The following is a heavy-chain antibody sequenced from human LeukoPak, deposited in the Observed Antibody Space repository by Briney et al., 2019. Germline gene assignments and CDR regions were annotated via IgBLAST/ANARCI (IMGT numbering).Heavy chain of an antibody. D-gene: IGHD2-15*01. Sequence: GASLTLSCVASGITFRSYVMSWFRQAPGKGLEWVSTIFCSAGSSYYADSVRGRFTISRDNFKKTLYLQMNSLSAEDTALYFCAEGSGDTCYSHFDFWGQGILVTVSS. CDR2: IFCSAGSS. CDR3: AEGSGDTCYSHFDF. CDR1: GITFRSYV. J-gene: IGHJ4*02. V-gene: IGHV3-23*01.